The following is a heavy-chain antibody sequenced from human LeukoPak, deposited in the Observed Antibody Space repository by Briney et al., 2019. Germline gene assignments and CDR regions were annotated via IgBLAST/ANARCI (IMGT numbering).Heavy chain of an antibody. CDR2: IYYSGST. J-gene: IGHJ1*01. D-gene: IGHD3-22*01. V-gene: IGHV4-39*01. CDR3: ARISGYEYFQH. Sequence: SETLSLTCTVSGGSISSSSYYWGWIRQPPGKGLEWIGSIYYSGSTYYNPSLKSRVTISVDTSKNRFSLKLSSVTAADTAVYYCARISGYEYFQHWGQGTLVTVSS. CDR1: GGSISSSSYY.